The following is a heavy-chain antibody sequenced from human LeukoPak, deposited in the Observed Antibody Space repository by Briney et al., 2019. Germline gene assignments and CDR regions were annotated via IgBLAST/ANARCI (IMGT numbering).Heavy chain of an antibody. Sequence: GSLRLSCAASGFTFSDYYMSWIRQAPGKGLEWVSYISSSGSTIYYADSVKGRFTISRDNAKNSLYLQMNSLRAEDTAVYYCARDRKYYYDSSGYYYARAFDIWGQGTMVTVSS. V-gene: IGHV3-11*04. D-gene: IGHD3-22*01. CDR2: ISSSGSTI. CDR3: ARDRKYYYDSSGYYYARAFDI. CDR1: GFTFSDYY. J-gene: IGHJ3*02.